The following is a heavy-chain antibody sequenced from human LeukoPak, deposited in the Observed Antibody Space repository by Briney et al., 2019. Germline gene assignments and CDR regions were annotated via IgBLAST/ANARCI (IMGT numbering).Heavy chain of an antibody. D-gene: IGHD6-13*01. CDR3: ARSIAAAVFDP. CDR2: TSSDLNVK. V-gene: IGHV3-30-3*01. CDR1: GFTFSNYV. J-gene: IGHJ5*02. Sequence: GGSLRLSCAASGFTFSNYVIHWVRQAPGKGLEWVAVTSSDLNVKLYADSVKGRFTISRDNSRSTLYLQMNSLRPEDTAIYYCARSIAAAVFDPWGQGTLVTVSS.